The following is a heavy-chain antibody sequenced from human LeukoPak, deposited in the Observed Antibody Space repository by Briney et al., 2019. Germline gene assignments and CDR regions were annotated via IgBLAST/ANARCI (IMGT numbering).Heavy chain of an antibody. J-gene: IGHJ3*02. Sequence: SETLSLTCTVSGYSVSSGYYWGWIRQPPGKGLEWIGSIYHSGSTYYNPSLKSRVTISVDTSKNQFSLKLSSVTAADTAVYYCARDSREASFDIWGQGTMVTVSS. CDR2: IYHSGST. V-gene: IGHV4-38-2*02. CDR1: GYSVSSGYY. CDR3: ARDSREASFDI. D-gene: IGHD5-24*01.